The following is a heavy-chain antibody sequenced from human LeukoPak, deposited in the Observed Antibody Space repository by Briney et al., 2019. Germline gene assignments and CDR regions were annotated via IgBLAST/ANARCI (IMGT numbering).Heavy chain of an antibody. CDR1: GGSISSSSYY. Sequence: ETLSLTCTVSGGSISSSSYYWGWIRQPPGKGLEWIGSIYYSGSTYYNPSLKSRVTISVDTSKNQFSLKLSSVTAADTAVYYCARHKDYYYSYMDVWGKGTTVTISS. V-gene: IGHV4-39*01. CDR2: IYYSGST. J-gene: IGHJ6*03. CDR3: ARHKDYYYSYMDV.